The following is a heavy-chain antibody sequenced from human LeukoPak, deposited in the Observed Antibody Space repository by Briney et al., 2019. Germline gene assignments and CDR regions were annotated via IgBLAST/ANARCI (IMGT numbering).Heavy chain of an antibody. V-gene: IGHV1-2*02. D-gene: IGHD4-23*01. Sequence: GASVKVSCKASGYTITGYYIHWVRQAPGQGLEWMGWINPSSGGSTYAQKFQGRVTMTRDTSISTAYMELSSLRSDDTAVYYCARHPGKVTNDWYFDLWGRGTLVTVSS. CDR2: INPSSGGS. CDR3: ARHPGKVTNDWYFDL. J-gene: IGHJ2*01. CDR1: GYTITGYY.